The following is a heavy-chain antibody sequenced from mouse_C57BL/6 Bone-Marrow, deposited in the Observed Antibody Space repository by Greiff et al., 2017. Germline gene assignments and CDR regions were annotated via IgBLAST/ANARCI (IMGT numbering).Heavy chain of an antibody. CDR1: GYTFTSYW. J-gene: IGHJ2*01. V-gene: IGHV1-55*01. Sequence: QVQLQQPGAELVKPGASVKMSCKASGYTFTSYWITWVKQRPGQGLEWIGDIYPGSGSTNYNEKFKSKATLTVDTSSSTAYMQRSSLPSEDSAVYYCAPMISYYFDYWGQGTTLTVSS. CDR3: APMISYYFDY. CDR2: IYPGSGST. D-gene: IGHD2-3*01.